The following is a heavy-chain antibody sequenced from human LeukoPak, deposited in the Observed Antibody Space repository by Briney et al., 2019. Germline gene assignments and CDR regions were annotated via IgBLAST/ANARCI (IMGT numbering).Heavy chain of an antibody. CDR3: ARGWACSSTSCYGPPDWFDP. Sequence: PGGSLRLSCAASGFTLSNYWMTWVRQAPGKGLEWVANIKQDGSEKYYVDSVKGRFTISRDNAKNTLYLQMNSLRAEDTAVYYCARGWACSSTSCYGPPDWFDPWGQGTLVTVSS. CDR2: IKQDGSEK. D-gene: IGHD2-2*01. V-gene: IGHV3-7*01. J-gene: IGHJ5*02. CDR1: GFTLSNYW.